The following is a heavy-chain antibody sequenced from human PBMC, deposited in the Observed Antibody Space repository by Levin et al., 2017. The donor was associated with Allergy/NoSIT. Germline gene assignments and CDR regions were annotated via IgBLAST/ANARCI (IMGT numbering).Heavy chain of an antibody. CDR1: GFTFSSYD. CDR2: IISSSSYI. D-gene: IGHD6-19*01. CDR3: ARRRGSGWYEGYFDY. J-gene: IGHJ4*02. V-gene: IGHV3-21*01. Sequence: GESLKISCAASGFTFSSYDMNWVRQAPGKGLEWVSSIISSSSYIYYADSVKGRFTISRDNAKNSLYLQMNSLRAEDTAMYYCARRRGSGWYEGYFDYWGQGTLVTVSS.